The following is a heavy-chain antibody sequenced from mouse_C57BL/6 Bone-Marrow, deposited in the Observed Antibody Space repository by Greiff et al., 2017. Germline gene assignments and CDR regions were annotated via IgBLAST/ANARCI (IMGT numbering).Heavy chain of an antibody. CDR1: GFNINDDY. CDR2: IDPENGDT. J-gene: IGHJ2*01. D-gene: IGHD2-3*01. Sequence: EVQLQQSGAELVRPGASVKLSCTASGFNINDDYMHWVKQRPEQGLEWIGWIDPENGDTEYASKFQGKATITADTSSNTAYLQLSSLTSEDTAVYYCTTDDGCYPDDWGKGTTVTVSS. CDR3: TTDDGCYPDD. V-gene: IGHV14-4*01.